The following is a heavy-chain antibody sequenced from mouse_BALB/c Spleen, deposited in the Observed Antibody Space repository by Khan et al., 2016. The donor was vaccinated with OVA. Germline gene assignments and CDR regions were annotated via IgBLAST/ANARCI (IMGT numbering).Heavy chain of an antibody. D-gene: IGHD1-2*01. CDR1: GYSITSGYG. Sequence: QLEESGPGLVKPSQSLSLTCTVTGYSITSGYGWNWLRQFPGNKLEWMGYISYSGSPNYTPSFKSRISITRDTSKNQLFLQLNSVTTEDTATYYCARTARIKYWGQGTTLTVSS. J-gene: IGHJ2*01. CDR2: ISYSGSP. CDR3: ARTARIKY. V-gene: IGHV3-2*02.